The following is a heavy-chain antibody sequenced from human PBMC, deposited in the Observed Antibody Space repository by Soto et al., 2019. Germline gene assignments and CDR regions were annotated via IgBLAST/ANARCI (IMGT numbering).Heavy chain of an antibody. Sequence: SETLSLTCTVSGGSISSYYWSWIRQPPGKGLEWIGYIYYSGSTNYNPSLKSRVTISVDTSKNQFSLKLSSVTAADTAVYYCARGDSGWVGFWSGSPGNYYGMDVWGQGTTVTVSS. CDR3: ARGDSGWVGFWSGSPGNYYGMDV. J-gene: IGHJ6*02. CDR2: IYYSGST. V-gene: IGHV4-59*01. CDR1: GGSISSYY. D-gene: IGHD3-3*01.